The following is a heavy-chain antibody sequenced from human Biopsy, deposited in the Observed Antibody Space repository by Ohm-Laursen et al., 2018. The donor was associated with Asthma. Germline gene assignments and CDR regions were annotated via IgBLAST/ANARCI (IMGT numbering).Heavy chain of an antibody. CDR3: ARIYDYWSGHYGFDP. D-gene: IGHD3-3*01. CDR2: LYHSGTT. V-gene: IGHV4-30-2*01. Sequence: TLSLTWTVSGVSVGTRGYSWTWIRQTPGRGLEWIGYLYHSGTTYYNPSPRSRVAILEDKSRNQFSLNLKSVTAADTAVYYCARIYDYWSGHYGFDPWGQGTLVTVPS. J-gene: IGHJ5*02. CDR1: GVSVGTRGYS.